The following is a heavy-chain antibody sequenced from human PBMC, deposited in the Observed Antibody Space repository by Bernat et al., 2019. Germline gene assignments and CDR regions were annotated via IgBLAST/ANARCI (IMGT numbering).Heavy chain of an antibody. CDR1: GFTFSSAW. V-gene: IGHV3-15*01. CDR3: ARDDSSSSSSGFDY. D-gene: IGHD6-6*01. J-gene: IGHJ4*02. CDR2: IKSKADGGTT. Sequence: EVQLVESGGGLVKPGGSLRLSCAASGFTFSSAWMTWVRQAPGKGLEWAGRIKSKADGGTTDYAAPVKGRFTISRDNSKNTLYLQMNSLRAEDTAVYYCARDDSSSSSSGFDYWGQGTLVTVSS.